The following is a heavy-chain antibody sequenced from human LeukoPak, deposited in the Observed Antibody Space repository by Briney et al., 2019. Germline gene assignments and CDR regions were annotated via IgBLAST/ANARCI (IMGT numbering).Heavy chain of an antibody. J-gene: IGHJ4*02. CDR2: IRYDGSNK. CDR3: AKDPMYYDFWSGPQGY. V-gene: IGHV3-30*02. D-gene: IGHD3-3*01. CDR1: GFTFSSYG. Sequence: GGSLRLSCAASGFTFSSYGMHWVRQAPGKGLEWVAFIRYDGSNKYYADSVKGRFTISRDNSKNTLYLQMNSLRAEDTAVYYCAKDPMYYDFWSGPQGYWGQGTLVTVSS.